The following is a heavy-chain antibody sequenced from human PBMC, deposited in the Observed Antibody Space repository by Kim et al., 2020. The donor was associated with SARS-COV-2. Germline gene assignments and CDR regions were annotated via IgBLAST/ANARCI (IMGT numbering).Heavy chain of an antibody. CDR2: INPSGCSK. CDR1: GYTFTSYY. V-gene: IGHV1-46*01. J-gene: IGHJ4*02. CDR3: AREGDLAVAGYYFDY. Sequence: ASVKVSCKASGYTFTSYYMHWVRQAPGQGLEWMGIINPSGCSKSYAQKLQGRATMPRDTPTSTDYMEPSSLRSDDTAVYYCAREGDLAVAGYYFDYWCQG. D-gene: IGHD6-19*01.